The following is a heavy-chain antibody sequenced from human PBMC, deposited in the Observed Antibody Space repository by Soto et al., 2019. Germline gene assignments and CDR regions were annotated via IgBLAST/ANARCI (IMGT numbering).Heavy chain of an antibody. D-gene: IGHD1-1*01. CDR1: GYTFTSYA. CDR2: ISAYNGDT. Sequence: QVQLVQSGAEVKKPGASVKVSCKASGYTFTSYAISWVLQAPGQGHEWMGWISAYNGDTNYAQKLQGRVTMTTDTATITAYTELSSLISDDTAVYYCATTPVSGTAFSDYWGQGTLLTVSS. J-gene: IGHJ4*02. V-gene: IGHV1-18*01. CDR3: ATTPVSGTAFSDY.